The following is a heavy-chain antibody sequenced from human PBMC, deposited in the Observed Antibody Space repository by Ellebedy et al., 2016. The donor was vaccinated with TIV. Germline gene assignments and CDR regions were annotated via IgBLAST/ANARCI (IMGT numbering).Heavy chain of an antibody. Sequence: AASVKVSCKASGYTFTNYYMHWVRQAPGQGLEWMGIINPTAGSTSSAQKFQGRVTMTSDTSTRTVYMELRRLRSEDTAVYDCARAPSVDPHMDVWGQGTTVTVSS. V-gene: IGHV1-46*01. CDR1: GYTFTNYY. J-gene: IGHJ6*02. CDR2: INPTAGST. D-gene: IGHD6-19*01. CDR3: ARAPSVDPHMDV.